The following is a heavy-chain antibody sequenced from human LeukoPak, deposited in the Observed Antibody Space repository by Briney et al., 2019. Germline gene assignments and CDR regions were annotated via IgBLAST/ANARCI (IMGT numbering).Heavy chain of an antibody. D-gene: IGHD3-16*01. J-gene: IGHJ2*01. Sequence: SETLSLTCPVSAGSITTYYWSWTRQPPGKGLEWVGYIFYTGDTSHSPSLKSRVTISLDTSKNQFSLKLSSVTAADTAVYYCARLKVGAYFDLWGRGTLVTVSS. CDR1: AGSITTYY. CDR2: IFYTGDT. V-gene: IGHV4-59*08. CDR3: ARLKVGAYFDL.